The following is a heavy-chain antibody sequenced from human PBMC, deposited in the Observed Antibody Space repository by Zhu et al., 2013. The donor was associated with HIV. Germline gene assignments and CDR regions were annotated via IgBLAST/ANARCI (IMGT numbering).Heavy chain of an antibody. D-gene: IGHD6-13*01. V-gene: IGHV1-69*01. Sequence: QVQLVQSGAEVKKPGSSVRVSCKASGGTFSSYAISWVRQAPGQGLEWMGGIIPMFGTANYAQKFQGRVTIIADESTSTVYMELSSLRSEDTAVYYCARGDSSSWYVSDYDYWGQGTLVTVSS. CDR3: ARGDSSSWYVSDYDY. J-gene: IGHJ4*02. CDR1: GGTFSSYA. CDR2: IIPMFGTA.